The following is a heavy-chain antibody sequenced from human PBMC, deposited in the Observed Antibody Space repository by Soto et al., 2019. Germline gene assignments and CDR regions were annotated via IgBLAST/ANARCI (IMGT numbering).Heavy chain of an antibody. Sequence: SETLSLTCAVYGGFVSSGNYYWSWIRQPPGKGLEWIGEMSHSGGTHFNPSLKSRVTISVDTSKNKFSLKVSSVTAADTALYYCARVERGTATTVVDAFDIWGPGTMVTVSS. CDR2: MSHSGGT. CDR1: GGFVSSGNYY. J-gene: IGHJ3*02. D-gene: IGHD1-1*01. CDR3: ARVERGTATTVVDAFDI. V-gene: IGHV4-61*01.